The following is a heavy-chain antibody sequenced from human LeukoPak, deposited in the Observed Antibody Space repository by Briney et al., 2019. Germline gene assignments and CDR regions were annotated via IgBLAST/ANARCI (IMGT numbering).Heavy chain of an antibody. V-gene: IGHV3-23*01. D-gene: IGHD2-15*01. CDR2: ITDSGGTT. Sequence: GGSLRLSCAASGFTFSSYAMSWVRQAPGKGLEWVSTITDSGGTTFYADSVRGRFTISRANLKATVYLQMNSLRAEDTAVYYCAKWWRESHPRYFDHWGQGTLVTVSS. CDR3: AKWWRESHPRYFDH. J-gene: IGHJ4*02. CDR1: GFTFSSYA.